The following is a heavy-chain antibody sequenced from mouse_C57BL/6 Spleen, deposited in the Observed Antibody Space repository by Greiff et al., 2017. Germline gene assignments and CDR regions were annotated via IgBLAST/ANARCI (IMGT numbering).Heavy chain of an antibody. CDR2: INPNNGGT. CDR1: GYTFTDYY. J-gene: IGHJ3*01. CDR3: ARGTVLSSN. V-gene: IGHV1-26*01. Sequence: VQLQQSGPELVKPGASVKISCKASGYTFTDYYMNWVKQSHGPSLEWIGDINPNNGGTSYNQKFKGKATLTVDKSSSTAYMGLRSLTSADSAVYYCARGTVLSSNWGQGTLVTVSA. D-gene: IGHD1-1*01.